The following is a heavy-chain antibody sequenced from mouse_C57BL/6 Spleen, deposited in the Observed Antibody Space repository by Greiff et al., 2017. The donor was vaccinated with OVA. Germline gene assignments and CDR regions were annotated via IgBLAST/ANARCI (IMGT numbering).Heavy chain of an antibody. CDR3: AAIYYGNCDY. CDR2: IYPGDGDT. V-gene: IGHV1-82*01. J-gene: IGHJ2*01. Sequence: VQLQQSGPELVKPGASVKISCKASGYAFSSSWMNWVKQRPGKGLEWIGRIYPGDGDTNYNGKFKGKATLTADKSSSPAYMQLSSLTSEDSAVYFCAAIYYGNCDYWGQGTTLTVSS. D-gene: IGHD2-1*01. CDR1: GYAFSSSW.